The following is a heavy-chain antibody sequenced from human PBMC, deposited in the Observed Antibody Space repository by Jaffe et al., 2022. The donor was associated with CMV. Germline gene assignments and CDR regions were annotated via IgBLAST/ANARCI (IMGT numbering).Heavy chain of an antibody. CDR2: IKQDGSEK. V-gene: IGHV3-7*03. CDR1: GFTFSSYW. D-gene: IGHD3-3*01. CDR3: ARAGKDRTEDLEWLLLGPLAGADAFDI. J-gene: IGHJ3*02. Sequence: EVQLVESGGGLVQPGGSLRLSCAASGFTFSSYWMSWVRQAPGKGLEWVANIKQDGSEKYYVDSVKGRFTISRDNAKNSLYLQMNSLRAEDTAVYYCARAGKDRTEDLEWLLLGPLAGADAFDIWGQGTMVTVSS.